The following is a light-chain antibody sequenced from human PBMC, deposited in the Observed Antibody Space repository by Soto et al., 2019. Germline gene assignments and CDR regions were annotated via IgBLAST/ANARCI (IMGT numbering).Light chain of an antibody. CDR1: QTVSSTY. CDR2: SAS. V-gene: IGKV3-20*01. J-gene: IGKJ2*01. CDR3: QQYGSSLPT. Sequence: EIVLTQSPGTLSLSPGERATLSCRASQTVSSTYLAWYQQKPGQTPRLLIYSASSRATGIPERFSGSGAGTDFTLTISILEPEEFAVYYCQQYGSSLPTFGQGTKLEI.